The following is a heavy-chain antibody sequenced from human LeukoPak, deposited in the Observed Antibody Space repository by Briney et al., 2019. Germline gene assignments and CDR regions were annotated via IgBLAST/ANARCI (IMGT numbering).Heavy chain of an antibody. J-gene: IGHJ4*02. V-gene: IGHV1-2*04. CDR3: ARDDGSGWPSY. D-gene: IGHD6-19*01. Sequence: ASVKVSCKASGYTFTGYYMHWVRQAPGQGFEWMGWINPNSGGTNYAQKFQGWVTMTRDTSISTAYMELSRLRSDDTAVYYCARDDGSGWPSYWGQGTLVTVSS. CDR2: INPNSGGT. CDR1: GYTFTGYY.